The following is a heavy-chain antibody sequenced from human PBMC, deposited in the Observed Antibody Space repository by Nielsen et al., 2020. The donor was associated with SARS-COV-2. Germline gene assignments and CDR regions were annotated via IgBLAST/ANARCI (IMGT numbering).Heavy chain of an antibody. D-gene: IGHD5-18*01. CDR1: GGSVSSGSYY. V-gene: IGHV4-61*01. J-gene: IGHJ1*01. CDR3: ATLPLPSVYSYGTAEYFQH. Sequence: SETLSLTCTVSGGSVSSGSYYWSWIRQPPGKGLEWIGYIYYSGSTNYNPSLKSRVTISVDTSKNQFSLKLSSVTAADTAVYYCATLPLPSVYSYGTAEYFQHWGQGTLVTVSS. CDR2: IYYSGST.